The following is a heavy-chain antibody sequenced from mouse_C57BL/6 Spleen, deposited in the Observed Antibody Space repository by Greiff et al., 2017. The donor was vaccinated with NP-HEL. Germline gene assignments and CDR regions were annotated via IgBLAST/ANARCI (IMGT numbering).Heavy chain of an antibody. CDR3: ARLGDYDGFFAY. Sequence: QVQLQQSGAELVKPGASVKISCKASGYAFSSYWMNWVKQRPGKGLEWIGQIYPGDGDTNYNGKFKGKATLTADKSSSTAYMQLSSLTSEDSAVYFCARLGDYDGFFAYWGQGTLVTVSA. D-gene: IGHD2-4*01. V-gene: IGHV1-80*01. CDR1: GYAFSSYW. J-gene: IGHJ3*01. CDR2: IYPGDGDT.